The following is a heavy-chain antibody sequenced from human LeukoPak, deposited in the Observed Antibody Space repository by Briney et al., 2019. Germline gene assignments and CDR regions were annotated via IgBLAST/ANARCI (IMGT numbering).Heavy chain of an antibody. J-gene: IGHJ6*02. D-gene: IGHD2-8*01. CDR3: AREGVRMGYYYYGMDV. V-gene: IGHV3-30-3*01. CDR2: ISYDGSNK. CDR1: GFTFSSYA. Sequence: GGSLRLSCAASGFTFSSYAMHWVRQAPGKGRGWVAVISYDGSNKYYADSVKGRFTISRDNSKNTLYLQMNSLRAEDTAVYYCAREGVRMGYYYYGMDVWGQGTTVTVSS.